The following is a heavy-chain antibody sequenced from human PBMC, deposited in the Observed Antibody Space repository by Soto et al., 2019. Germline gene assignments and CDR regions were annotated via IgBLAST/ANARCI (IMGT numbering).Heavy chain of an antibody. Sequence: WETLSLTCTVSGGSIKNYYWSWIRQSPGKGLEYIGYIYYSGSTNYNPSLKSRVTISVDTSKMQFSLRLSSVTAADTAGYYCARAPFVAAPVDVWGPGTTVTVSS. CDR2: IYYSGST. V-gene: IGHV4-59*01. J-gene: IGHJ6*02. CDR1: GGSIKNYY. CDR3: ARAPFVAAPVDV. D-gene: IGHD6-13*01.